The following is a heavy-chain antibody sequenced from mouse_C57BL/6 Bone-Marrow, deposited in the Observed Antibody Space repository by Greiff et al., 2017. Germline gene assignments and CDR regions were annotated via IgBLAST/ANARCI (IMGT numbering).Heavy chain of an antibody. CDR3: AGYSRRDWYFDV. V-gene: IGHV5-6*02. D-gene: IGHD1-2*01. CDR1: GFTFSSYG. Sequence: VNLVESGGDLVKPGGSLKLSCAASGFTFSSYGMSWVRQTPDKRLEWVATISSGGSYTYYPDSVKGRFTISRDNAKNTLYLQMSSLKSEDTAMYYCAGYSRRDWYFDVWGTGTTVTVSS. CDR2: ISSGGSYT. J-gene: IGHJ1*03.